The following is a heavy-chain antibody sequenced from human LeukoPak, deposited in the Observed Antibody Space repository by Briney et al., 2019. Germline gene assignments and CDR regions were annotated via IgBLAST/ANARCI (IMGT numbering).Heavy chain of an antibody. D-gene: IGHD3-10*01. CDR3: AKDRNSNYGSGSYLDY. CDR2: ISYDGSNK. J-gene: IGHJ4*02. Sequence: GGSLRLSCAASGFTFSSYGMHWVRQVPGKGLEWVAVISYDGSNKYYADSVKGRFTISRDNSKNTLYLQMNSLRAEDTAVYYCAKDRNSNYGSGSYLDYWGQGTLVTVSS. CDR1: GFTFSSYG. V-gene: IGHV3-30*18.